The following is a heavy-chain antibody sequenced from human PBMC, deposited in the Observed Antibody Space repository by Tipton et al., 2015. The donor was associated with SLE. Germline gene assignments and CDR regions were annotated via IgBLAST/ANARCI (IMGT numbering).Heavy chain of an antibody. D-gene: IGHD3-3*02. CDR1: GGSFRGYY. J-gene: IGHJ5*02. CDR2: INHGENT. V-gene: IGHV4-34*01. CDR3: ARGRKHSA. Sequence: GLVKPSETLSLTCAVYGGSFRGYYWSWVRQPPGKGLEWIGEINHGENTSYNPSLKSRVTMSIDTSKNQFSLNLTSVTAADTAVYYCARGRKHSAWGQGTLVIVSS.